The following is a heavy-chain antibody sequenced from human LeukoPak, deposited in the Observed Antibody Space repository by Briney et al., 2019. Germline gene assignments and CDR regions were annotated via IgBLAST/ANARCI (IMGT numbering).Heavy chain of an antibody. D-gene: IGHD2-21*02. CDR1: GFTLSSYR. Sequence: GGALRLSCAASGFTLSSYRMNWVRQAPGKGLEWVSSISSSSSYIYYADSVKGRFTISRDNAKNSLYLQMNSLRAEDTAVYYCARDGGYGHGDCYSFDYWGQGTLVTVSS. CDR3: ARDGGYGHGDCYSFDY. V-gene: IGHV3-21*01. J-gene: IGHJ4*02. CDR2: ISSSSSYI.